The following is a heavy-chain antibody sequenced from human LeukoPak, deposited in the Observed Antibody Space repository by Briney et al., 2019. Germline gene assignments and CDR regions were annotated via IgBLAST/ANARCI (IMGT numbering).Heavy chain of an antibody. CDR3: ARLPRGED. CDR1: GFTVSSNY. Sequence: GGSLRLSCAASGFTVSSNYMSWVRQAPGKGLEWVSVLYHGGSTYYADSVKGRFTISRDISKNTLYLQVNSLRVEDTAVYYCARLPRGEDWGQGTLVTVS. J-gene: IGHJ4*02. CDR2: LYHGGST. D-gene: IGHD1-14*01. V-gene: IGHV3-53*01.